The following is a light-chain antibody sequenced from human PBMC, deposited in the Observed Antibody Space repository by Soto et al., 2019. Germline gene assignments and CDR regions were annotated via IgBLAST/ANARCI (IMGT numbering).Light chain of an antibody. Sequence: EIVLTQSPGTLSLSPGERATLSCRTSQSISSTYLAWYQQRPGQAPRLLIYDASSRATGIPDRFRGSWSGTDFTLTISRLEPEDLAVYYGQQYASSSYTFVQGTKLEIK. CDR3: QQYASSSYT. CDR1: QSISSTY. J-gene: IGKJ2*01. CDR2: DAS. V-gene: IGKV3-20*01.